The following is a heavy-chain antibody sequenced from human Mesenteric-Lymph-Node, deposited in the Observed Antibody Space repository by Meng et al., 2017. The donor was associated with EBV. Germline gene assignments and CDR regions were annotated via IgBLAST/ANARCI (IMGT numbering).Heavy chain of an antibody. CDR1: GYTFTDYG. CDR3: ARAYNSGYLMGWLDP. CDR2: IRGYNGDT. D-gene: IGHD3-22*01. J-gene: IGHJ5*02. V-gene: IGHV1-18*01. Sequence: QAQLVQSGAEVKKPGASVKVSCRSSGYTFTDYGITWVRQAPGQGLECMGWIRGYNGDTKYARNFQGRVTMTTDTSTSTAYMELRSLRSDDTAVYYCARAYNSGYLMGWLDPWGQGTLVTVSS.